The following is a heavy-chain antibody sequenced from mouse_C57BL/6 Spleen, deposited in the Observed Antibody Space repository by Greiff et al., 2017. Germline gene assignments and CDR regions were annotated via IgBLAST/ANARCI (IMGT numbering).Heavy chain of an antibody. J-gene: IGHJ4*01. CDR2: ISSGSSTI. CDR1: GFTFSDYG. D-gene: IGHD2-5*01. Sequence: DVHLVESGGGLVKPGGSLKLSCAASGFTFSDYGMHWVRQAPEKGLEWVAYISSGSSTICYADTVKGRFTISRDNAKNTLFLQMTSLRSEDTAMYYCARPYSNYYAMDYWGQGTSVTVSS. V-gene: IGHV5-17*01. CDR3: ARPYSNYYAMDY.